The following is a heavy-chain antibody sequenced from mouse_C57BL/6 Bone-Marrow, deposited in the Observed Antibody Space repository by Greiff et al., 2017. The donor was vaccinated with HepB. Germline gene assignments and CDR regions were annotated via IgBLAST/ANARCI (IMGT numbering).Heavy chain of an antibody. Sequence: VQLVESGPGLVQPSQSLSITCTVSGFSLTSYGVHWVRQSPGKVLEWLGVIWSGGSTDYNAAFISRLSISKDNSKSQVFFKMNSLQADDTAIYYCATPAYDSNFYYAMEYGGQGTSVTVSS. J-gene: IGHJ4*01. V-gene: IGHV2-2*01. CDR1: GFSLTSYG. CDR2: IWSGGST. D-gene: IGHD2-5*01. CDR3: ATPAYDSNFYYAMEY.